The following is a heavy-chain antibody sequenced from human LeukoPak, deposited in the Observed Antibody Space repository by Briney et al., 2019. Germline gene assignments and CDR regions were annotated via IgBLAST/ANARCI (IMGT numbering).Heavy chain of an antibody. CDR2: ISGSGGST. CDR3: AKVGRPW. J-gene: IGHJ4*02. Sequence: GRSLRLSCAASGFTFDDYAIHWVRQAPRKGLEWVSAISGSGGSTYYADSVKGRFTISRYNSKNTLYLQMNSLRAEDTAVYYCAKVGRPWWGQGTLVTVSS. CDR1: GFTFDDYA. V-gene: IGHV3-23*01.